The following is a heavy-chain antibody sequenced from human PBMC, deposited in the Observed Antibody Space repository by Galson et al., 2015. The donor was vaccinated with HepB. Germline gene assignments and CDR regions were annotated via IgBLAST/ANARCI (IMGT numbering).Heavy chain of an antibody. V-gene: IGHV3-15*01. J-gene: IGHJ3*02. CDR1: GFTFSNAW. CDR3: AKVLAGHDYYDSSGDDAFDI. Sequence: LRLSCAASGFTFSNAWMSWVRQAPGKGLEWVGRIKSKTDGGTTDYAAPVKGRFTISRDDSKNTLYLQMNSLRAEDTAVYYCAKVLAGHDYYDSSGDDAFDIWGQGTMVTVSS. CDR2: IKSKTDGGTT. D-gene: IGHD3-22*01.